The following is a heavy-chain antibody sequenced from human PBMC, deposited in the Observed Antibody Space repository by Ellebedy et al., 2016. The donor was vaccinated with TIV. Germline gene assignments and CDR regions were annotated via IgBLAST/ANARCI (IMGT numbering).Heavy chain of an antibody. Sequence: PGGSLRLSCAAPGFTFSSYSMNWVRQAPGKGLEWVSSISSSSSHIYYADSVKGRFTISRDNAKNSLYLQMNSLRAEDKAVYYCARDPGFWSGADYWGQGTLVTVSS. V-gene: IGHV3-21*01. J-gene: IGHJ4*02. D-gene: IGHD3-3*01. CDR3: ARDPGFWSGADY. CDR1: GFTFSSYS. CDR2: ISSSSSHI.